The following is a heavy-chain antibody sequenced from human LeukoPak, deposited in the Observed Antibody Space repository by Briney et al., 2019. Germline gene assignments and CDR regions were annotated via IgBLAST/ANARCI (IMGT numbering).Heavy chain of an antibody. Sequence: PSETLSLTCAVYGGSFSGYYWSWIRQPPGKGLEWIGEINHSGSTNYNPSLKSRVTISVDTSKNQFSLKLSSVTAADTGVYYCARAPEFSSGWLLDYWGQGSLVTVPS. V-gene: IGHV4-34*01. CDR3: ARAPEFSSGWLLDY. J-gene: IGHJ4*02. D-gene: IGHD6-19*01. CDR2: INHSGST. CDR1: GGSFSGYY.